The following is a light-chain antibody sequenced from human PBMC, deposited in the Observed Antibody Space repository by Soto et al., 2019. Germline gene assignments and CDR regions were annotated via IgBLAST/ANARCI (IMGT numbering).Light chain of an antibody. CDR1: PSVTNY. V-gene: IGKV3D-15*01. CDR3: QQYSDWPLT. J-gene: IGKJ4*01. CDR2: DTS. Sequence: EIVLTQSPATLSLSPGERATLSCRASPSVTNYLAWYQQKPGQPPRLLIYDTSTRATGMPARFSGSGSGTEFTLIISSLQSEDIADYYCQQYSDWPLTFGGGTKVDIK.